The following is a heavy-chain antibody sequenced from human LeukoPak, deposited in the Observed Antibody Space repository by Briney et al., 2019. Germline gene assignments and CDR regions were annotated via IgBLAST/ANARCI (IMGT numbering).Heavy chain of an antibody. Sequence: SVKVSCKASGGTFSSYAISWVRQAPGQGLEWMGGIIPIFGTANYAQKFQGRVTITADKSTSTAYTELSSLRSEDTAVYYCARDAYGSGSYGGLYGMDVWGKGTTVTVSS. CDR1: GGTFSSYA. J-gene: IGHJ6*04. CDR2: IIPIFGTA. D-gene: IGHD3-10*01. V-gene: IGHV1-69*06. CDR3: ARDAYGSGSYGGLYGMDV.